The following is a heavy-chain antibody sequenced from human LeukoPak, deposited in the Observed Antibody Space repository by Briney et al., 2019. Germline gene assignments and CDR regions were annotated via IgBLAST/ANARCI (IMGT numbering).Heavy chain of an antibody. Sequence: SETLSLTCTVSGGSISGYYWSWIRQPAGKGLEWIGRIYTSGSTNYNPSLKSRVTMSLDTSKNQFSLKLSSVTAADTAVYYCARNSYSSSWYGYFDYWGQGTLVTVSS. J-gene: IGHJ4*02. CDR2: IYTSGST. D-gene: IGHD6-13*01. V-gene: IGHV4-4*07. CDR1: GGSISGYY. CDR3: ARNSYSSSWYGYFDY.